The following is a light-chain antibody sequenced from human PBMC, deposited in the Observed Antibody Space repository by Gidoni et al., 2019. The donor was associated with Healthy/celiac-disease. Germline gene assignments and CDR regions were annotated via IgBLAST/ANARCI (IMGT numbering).Light chain of an antibody. Sequence: EIVLTQSPGTLSLSPGARATLSCRASPSVSSSYLAWYQQKPGQAPRLLIYGASSRATGIPDRFSGSGSGTDFTLTISRLEPEDFAVYYCQQYGSSPLTFGGGTKVEIK. CDR1: PSVSSSY. CDR2: GAS. V-gene: IGKV3-20*01. J-gene: IGKJ4*01. CDR3: QQYGSSPLT.